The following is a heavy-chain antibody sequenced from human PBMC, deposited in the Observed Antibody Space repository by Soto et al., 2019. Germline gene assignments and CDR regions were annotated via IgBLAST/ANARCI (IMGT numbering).Heavy chain of an antibody. CDR2: IYYDDHDT. CDR1: GYSFTNYW. CDR3: ARGHRPPEFDG. Sequence: EAQLVQSRAEVKKPGESLKISCQGSGYSFTNYWIGWVHQMPGKGLEWMGIIYYDDHDTRYSPSFRGQVTISADNSLNTAFLPWSSLNASDTAMYYCARGHRPPEFDGGAQGTLVSVPS. J-gene: IGHJ4*02. V-gene: IGHV5-51*03.